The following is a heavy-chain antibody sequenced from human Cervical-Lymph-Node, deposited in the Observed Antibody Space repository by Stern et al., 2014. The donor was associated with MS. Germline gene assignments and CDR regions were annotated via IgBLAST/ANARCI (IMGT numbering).Heavy chain of an antibody. CDR3: ARDLCGGDCSIFDY. D-gene: IGHD2-21*02. CDR2: ISSSSSYI. Sequence: VQLVESGGGLVKPGGSLRLSCAASGFTFSSYSMNWVRQAPGKGLEGVSSISSSSSYIYYADSVKGRFTISRDNAKNSLYLQMNSLRAEDTAVYYCARDLCGGDCSIFDYWGQGTLVTVSS. J-gene: IGHJ4*02. V-gene: IGHV3-21*01. CDR1: GFTFSSYS.